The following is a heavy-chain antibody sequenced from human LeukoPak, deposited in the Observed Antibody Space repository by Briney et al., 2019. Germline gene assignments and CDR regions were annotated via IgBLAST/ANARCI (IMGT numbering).Heavy chain of an antibody. D-gene: IGHD5-12*01. V-gene: IGHV1-69*06. J-gene: IGHJ5*02. CDR1: GGTFSSYA. Sequence: GASVKVSCKASGGTFSSYAISWVRQAPGQGLEWMGGIIPIFGTANYAQKFQGRVTITADKSTSTAYMELNSLKIEDTAVYYCTSNYIGFEYNWFDPWGQGTLVTVSS. CDR3: TSNYIGFEYNWFDP. CDR2: IIPIFGTA.